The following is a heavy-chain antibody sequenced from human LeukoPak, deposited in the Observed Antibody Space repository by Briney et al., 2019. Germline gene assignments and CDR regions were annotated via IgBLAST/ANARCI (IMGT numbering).Heavy chain of an antibody. J-gene: IGHJ3*02. Sequence: GGSLRLSCAASGFTFSSYSMNWVRQAPGKGLEWVSSISSSSSYIYYADSVKGRFTISRDNAKNSLYLQMNSLRADDTAVYYCARARSTDSYDAFDIWGQGTMVTVSS. CDR2: ISSSSSYI. V-gene: IGHV3-21*01. CDR1: GFTFSSYS. CDR3: ARARSTDSYDAFDI.